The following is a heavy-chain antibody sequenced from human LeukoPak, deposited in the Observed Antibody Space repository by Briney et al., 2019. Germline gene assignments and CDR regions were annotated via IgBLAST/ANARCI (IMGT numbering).Heavy chain of an antibody. CDR2: INHSGRT. Sequence: PSETLSLTCTVSGGSISGYYWSWIRQPPGKGLEEIGYINHSGRTNYNPTLKSRVTISVDTSKNQFSLQLISVTAADTAVYYCARQPFMVATITHFDYWGQGTPVTVSS. J-gene: IGHJ4*02. D-gene: IGHD5-12*01. CDR3: ARQPFMVATITHFDY. V-gene: IGHV4-59*08. CDR1: GGSISGYY.